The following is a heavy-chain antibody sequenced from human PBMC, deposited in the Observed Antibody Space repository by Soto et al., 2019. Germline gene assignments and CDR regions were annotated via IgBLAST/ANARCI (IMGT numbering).Heavy chain of an antibody. D-gene: IGHD5-18*01. V-gene: IGHV3-11*05. Sequence: QVQLVESGGGLVEPGGSLRLSCAASGFTFEDYYMSWVRQAPGKGLEWVSFISSSATYTNYAESVKGRFTISRDNAKNPLLLQMNSLRAEDTAVYYCATGGYNYGSDYWGQGTLVTVSS. CDR3: ATGGYNYGSDY. CDR2: ISSSATYT. J-gene: IGHJ4*02. CDR1: GFTFEDYY.